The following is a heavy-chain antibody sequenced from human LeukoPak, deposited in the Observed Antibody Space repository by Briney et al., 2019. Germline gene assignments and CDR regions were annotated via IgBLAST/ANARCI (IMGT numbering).Heavy chain of an antibody. V-gene: IGHV4-4*02. J-gene: IGHJ4*02. CDR1: SGSIDSRYW. D-gene: IGHD6-13*01. Sequence: SETLSLTCAVPSGSIDSRYWWSWARQPPGKGLEWIGEIYYNENTNYNPSLKSRVTISVDRSKSQFSVKLSSVTAADTAVYYCARDPVAAAGTAFDYWGQGTLVTVSS. CDR2: IYYNENT. CDR3: ARDPVAAAGTAFDY.